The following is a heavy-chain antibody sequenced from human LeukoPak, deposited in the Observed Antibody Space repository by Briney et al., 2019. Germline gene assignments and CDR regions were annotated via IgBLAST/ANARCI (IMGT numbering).Heavy chain of an antibody. J-gene: IGHJ4*02. CDR3: ARPQTMGSSSPLGY. D-gene: IGHD2-2*01. CDR1: GGSISSYY. CDR2: IYYSGRT. V-gene: IGHV4-59*01. Sequence: KPSETLSLTCTVSGGSISSYYWIWIRQPPGKGLEWIGDIYYSGRTNYNPSLKSRVTTSLDTSKNQISLKLSSVTAADTAVYYCARPQTMGSSSPLGYWGQGTLVTVST.